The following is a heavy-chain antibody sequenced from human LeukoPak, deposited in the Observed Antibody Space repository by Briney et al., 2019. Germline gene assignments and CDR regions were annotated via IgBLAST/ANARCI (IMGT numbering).Heavy chain of an antibody. D-gene: IGHD4-17*01. Sequence: GGSLRLSCAASGFTFSSYSMNWVRQAPGKGLEWVSSISSSSSYIYYADSVKGQFTISRDNAKNSLYLQMNSLRAEDTAVYYCARDAPNYGDYVVYWGQGTLVTVSS. J-gene: IGHJ4*02. CDR3: ARDAPNYGDYVVY. V-gene: IGHV3-21*01. CDR1: GFTFSSYS. CDR2: ISSSSSYI.